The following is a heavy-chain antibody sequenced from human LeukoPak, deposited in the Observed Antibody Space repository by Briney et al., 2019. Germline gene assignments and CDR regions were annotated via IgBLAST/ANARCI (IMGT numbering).Heavy chain of an antibody. J-gene: IGHJ4*02. V-gene: IGHV1-69*04. Sequence: SVKVSCKASGGTFSSYATSWVRQAPGQGLEWMGRIIPIFGIANYAQKFQGRVTITADKSTSTAYMELSSLRSEDTAVYYCARESGGISPNFDYWGQGTLVTVSS. CDR1: GGTFSSYA. CDR3: ARESGGISPNFDY. CDR2: IIPIFGIA. D-gene: IGHD3-16*01.